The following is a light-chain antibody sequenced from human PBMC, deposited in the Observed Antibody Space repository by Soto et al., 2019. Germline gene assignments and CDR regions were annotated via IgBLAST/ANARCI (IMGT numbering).Light chain of an antibody. CDR2: WAS. J-gene: IGKJ4*01. Sequence: DIGSTQSADTLPVSPRQRATTNCKSRQSFLYSSDNKNYLAWYQQKPGQPPKLLIYWASTRESGVPDRFSGSGSGTDFTLTISSLQAEDVAVYYCQQYYITPLTFGGGTKVDIK. CDR1: QSFLYSSDNKNY. V-gene: IGKV4-1*01. CDR3: QQYYITPLT.